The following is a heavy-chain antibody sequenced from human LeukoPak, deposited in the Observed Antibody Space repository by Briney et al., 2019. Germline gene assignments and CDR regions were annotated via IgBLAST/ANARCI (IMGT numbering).Heavy chain of an antibody. CDR3: VSLVDSGLPNN. CDR2: VYYTGTT. Sequence: SETLSLTCTVSGASISSYYWSWIRQPLGKGLEWIAYVYYTGTTNFNPPLKSRVTISLDASRSQFSLKVSSVTAADTAVYYCVSLVDSGLPNNWGQGTLVTVSS. CDR1: GASISSYY. V-gene: IGHV4-59*08. D-gene: IGHD5-12*01. J-gene: IGHJ4*02.